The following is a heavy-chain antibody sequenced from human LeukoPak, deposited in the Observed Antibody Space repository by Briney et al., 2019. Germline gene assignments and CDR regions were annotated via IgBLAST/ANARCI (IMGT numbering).Heavy chain of an antibody. CDR2: INHSGST. CDR3: ARHPTKWELRLSLDY. V-gene: IGHV4-34*01. CDR1: GGSFSAYY. Sequence: SETLSLTCAVYGGSFSAYYWSWIRQPPGKGLEWIGEINHSGSTNYNPSLKRRVVISVDTSKNQCSLNMNSVPAADTAVYYCARHPTKWELRLSLDYWGQGTLVTVSS. J-gene: IGHJ4*02. D-gene: IGHD1-26*01.